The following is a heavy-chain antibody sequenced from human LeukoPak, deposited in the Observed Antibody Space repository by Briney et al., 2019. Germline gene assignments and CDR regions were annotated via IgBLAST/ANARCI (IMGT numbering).Heavy chain of an antibody. CDR3: ARGEGAAAALYGMDV. V-gene: IGHV4-34*01. J-gene: IGHJ6*02. CDR2: INHSGST. CDR1: GFTFSSYA. Sequence: GSLRLSCAASGFTFSSYAMSWVRQAPGKGLEWIGEINHSGSTNYNPSLKSRVTISVDTSKNQFSLRLSSVTAADTAVYYCARGEGAAAALYGMDVWGQGTTVTVSS. D-gene: IGHD6-13*01.